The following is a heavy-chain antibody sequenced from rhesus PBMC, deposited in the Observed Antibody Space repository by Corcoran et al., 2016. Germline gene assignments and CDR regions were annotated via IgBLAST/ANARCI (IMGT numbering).Heavy chain of an antibody. D-gene: IGHD2-2*01. CDR3: ARDPRYCTSTTCYVRYNRFDV. V-gene: IGHV4-160*01. CDR2: IYGSGGST. CDR1: GGSISSNY. J-gene: IGHJ5-1*01. Sequence: QVQLQESGPGLVKPSETLSLTCAVSGGSISSNYWSWIRQAPGKGLEWIGRIYGSGGSTDYNPSLKSRVTISTDTSKNQFSLKLSSVTAADTAVYYCARDPRYCTSTTCYVRYNRFDVWGPGVLVTVSS.